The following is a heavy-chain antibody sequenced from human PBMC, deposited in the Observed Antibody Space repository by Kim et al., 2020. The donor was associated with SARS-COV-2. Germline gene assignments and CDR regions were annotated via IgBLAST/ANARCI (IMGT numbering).Heavy chain of an antibody. V-gene: IGHV1-8*01. CDR1: GYTFTSYD. CDR2: MNPNSGNT. D-gene: IGHD3-3*01. J-gene: IGHJ6*02. Sequence: ASVKVSCKASGYTFTSYDINWVRQATGQGLEWMGWMNPNSGNTGYAQKFQGRVTMTRNTSISTAYMELSSLRSEDTAVYYCARVSARDFGSGYYTPRGYYYYYYGMDVWGQGTTVTVSS. CDR3: ARVSARDFGSGYYTPRGYYYYYYGMDV.